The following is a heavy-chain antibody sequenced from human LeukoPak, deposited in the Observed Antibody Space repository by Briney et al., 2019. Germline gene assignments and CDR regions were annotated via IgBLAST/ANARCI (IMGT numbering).Heavy chain of an antibody. CDR3: ARDGRFGEVDSPDFDY. D-gene: IGHD3-10*01. CDR2: INGDEIST. V-gene: IGHV3-74*01. CDR1: GFTFSNYW. Sequence: GGLDRLSCAASGFTFSNYWMHWVRQAPGKGLVWVSRINGDEISTGYADSVKGRFTVSRDNAKKTLYLQMNSLRAEDTAVYYCARDGRFGEVDSPDFDYWGQGTLVTVSS. J-gene: IGHJ4*02.